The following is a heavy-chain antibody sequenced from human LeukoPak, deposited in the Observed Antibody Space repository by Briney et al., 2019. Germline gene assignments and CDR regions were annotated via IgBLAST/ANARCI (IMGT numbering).Heavy chain of an antibody. Sequence: GRSLRLSCAASRFTFDDYAMHWVRQAPGKSLEWVSGISWNSGSIGYADSVKGRFTISRDNAKNSLYLQMNSLRAEDMALYYCAKTKYYDFWSGYFDYWGQGTLVTVSS. D-gene: IGHD3-3*01. CDR3: AKTKYYDFWSGYFDY. V-gene: IGHV3-9*03. CDR1: RFTFDDYA. J-gene: IGHJ4*02. CDR2: ISWNSGSI.